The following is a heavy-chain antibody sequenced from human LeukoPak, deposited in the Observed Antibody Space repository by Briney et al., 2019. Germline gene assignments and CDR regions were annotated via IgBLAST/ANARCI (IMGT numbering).Heavy chain of an antibody. CDR1: GGSFSGYY. CDR3: ARVVGATKIDY. CDR2: IYYSGST. D-gene: IGHD1-26*01. J-gene: IGHJ4*02. Sequence: SETLSLTCAVYGGSFSGYYWSWIRQPPGKGLEWIGYIYYSGSTNYNPSLKSRVTISVDTSKNQFSLKLSSVTAADTAVYYCARVVGATKIDYWGQGTLVTVSS. V-gene: IGHV4-59*12.